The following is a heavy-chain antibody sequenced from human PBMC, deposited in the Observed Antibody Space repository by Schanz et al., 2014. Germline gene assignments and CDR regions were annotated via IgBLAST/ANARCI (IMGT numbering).Heavy chain of an antibody. CDR1: GFTFSDYY. CDR2: ISGTTTYT. CDR3: AREQIMAAAGRVDY. J-gene: IGHJ4*01. V-gene: IGHV3-11*05. D-gene: IGHD6-13*01. Sequence: QVQLVESGGGLLKPGGSLRLSCAASGFTFSDYYMSWIRRAPGKGLEWVSYISGTTTYTNYADSVKGRFTIARDNAKNSLYLQMNSLRAEDTAVYYCAREQIMAAAGRVDYWGHGTLVTVSS.